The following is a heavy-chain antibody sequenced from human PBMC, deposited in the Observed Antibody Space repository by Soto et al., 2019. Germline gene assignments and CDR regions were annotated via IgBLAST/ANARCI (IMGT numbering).Heavy chain of an antibody. J-gene: IGHJ3*02. CDR1: GDSVSSNSAA. Sequence: PSQTLSLPCAISGDSVSSNSAAWNWTRQSPSRGLEWLGGTYYRSKWYNDYAVSVKSRITINPDTSKNQFSLQLNSVTPEDTAVYYCASPGIVGANAFDIWGQGTMVTVSS. D-gene: IGHD1-26*01. CDR3: ASPGIVGANAFDI. V-gene: IGHV6-1*01. CDR2: TYYRSKWYN.